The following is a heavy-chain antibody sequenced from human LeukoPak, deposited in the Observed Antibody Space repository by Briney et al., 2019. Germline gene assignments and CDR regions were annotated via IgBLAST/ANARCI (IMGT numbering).Heavy chain of an antibody. CDR1: GFTFSSYE. CDR2: ISSSGSGI. D-gene: IGHD4-17*01. CDR3: ARDENGDFSFDY. V-gene: IGHV3-48*03. Sequence: GGSLRLSCAASGFTFSSYEMNWVRQAPGKGLEWVSYISSSGSGIYYADSVKGRFTISRDNAKNSLYLQMNSLRAEDTAIYYCARDENGDFSFDYWGQGTLVTVSS. J-gene: IGHJ4*02.